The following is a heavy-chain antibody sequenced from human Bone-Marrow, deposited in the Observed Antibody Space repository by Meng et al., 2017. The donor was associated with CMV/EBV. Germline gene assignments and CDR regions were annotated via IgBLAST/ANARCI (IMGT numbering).Heavy chain of an antibody. CDR1: GFTVSSNY. V-gene: IGHV3-53*01. CDR3: AKAPLPWCTTTTCYFLDF. CDR2: IYSGGST. Sequence: GESLKISCAASGFTVSSNYMSWVRQAPGKGLEWVSVIYSGGSTYYADSVKGRFTISRDNSKNTLYLQMGNLRAEDTAVYYCAKAPLPWCTTTTCYFLDFWGQGTLVTVSS. D-gene: IGHD2-2*01. J-gene: IGHJ4*02.